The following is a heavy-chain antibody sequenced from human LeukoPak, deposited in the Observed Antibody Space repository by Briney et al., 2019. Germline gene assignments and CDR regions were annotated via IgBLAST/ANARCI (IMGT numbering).Heavy chain of an antibody. Sequence: SETLSLTCTVSGGSISSYYWSWIRQPPGKGLERIGYIYYSGSTNYNPSLKSRVTISVDTSKNQFSLKLSSVTAADTAVYYCARDADRRGGDTSRGYFDYWGQGTLVTVSS. D-gene: IGHD3-10*01. J-gene: IGHJ4*02. CDR1: GGSISSYY. CDR3: ARDADRRGGDTSRGYFDY. V-gene: IGHV4-59*01. CDR2: IYYSGST.